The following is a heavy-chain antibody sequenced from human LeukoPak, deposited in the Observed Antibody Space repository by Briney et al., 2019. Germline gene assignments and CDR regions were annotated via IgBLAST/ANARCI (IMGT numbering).Heavy chain of an antibody. Sequence: GASVKVSCKVSGYTFTAYYMHWVRQAPGQGLEWMGWINPNSGGTNYAQKFQGKVTMTRDTSISTAYMELSRLRSDDTAVYYCARDRSPAPGRDFGRGHFDYWGQGTLVTVSS. V-gene: IGHV1-2*02. J-gene: IGHJ4*02. CDR3: ARDRSPAPGRDFGRGHFDY. CDR1: GYTFTAYY. CDR2: INPNSGGT. D-gene: IGHD3-3*01.